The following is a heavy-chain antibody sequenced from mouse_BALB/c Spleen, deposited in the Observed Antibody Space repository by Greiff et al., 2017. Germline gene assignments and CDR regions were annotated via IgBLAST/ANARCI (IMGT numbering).Heavy chain of an antibody. Sequence: EVKLMESGGGLVKPGGSLKLSCAASGFAFSSYDMSWVRQTPEKRLEWVAYISSGGGSTYYPDTVKGRFTISRDNAKNTLYLQMSSLKSEDTAMYYCARRYWYFDVWGAGTTVTVSA. CDR2: ISSGGGST. J-gene: IGHJ1*01. CDR3: ARRYWYFDV. V-gene: IGHV5-12-1*01. CDR1: GFAFSSYD.